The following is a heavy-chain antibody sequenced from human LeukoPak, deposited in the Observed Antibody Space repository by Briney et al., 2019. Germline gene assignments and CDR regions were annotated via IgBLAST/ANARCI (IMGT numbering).Heavy chain of an antibody. CDR2: IIPIFGTA. Sequence: ASVKVSCKASGGTFSSYAISWVRQAPGQGLEWMGGIIPIFGTANYAQKFQGRVTITADESTSTAYMELSSLRSEGTAVYYCARCSNWNPLTDYYYYYGMDVWGQGTTVTVSS. V-gene: IGHV1-69*13. D-gene: IGHD1-20*01. CDR3: ARCSNWNPLTDYYYYYGMDV. CDR1: GGTFSSYA. J-gene: IGHJ6*02.